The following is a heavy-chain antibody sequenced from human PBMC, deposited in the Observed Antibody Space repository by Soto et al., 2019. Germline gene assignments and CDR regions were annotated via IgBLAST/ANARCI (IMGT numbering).Heavy chain of an antibody. J-gene: IGHJ4*02. CDR3: ARGGTSLTGWGVQANCFVY. V-gene: IGHV3-33*01. D-gene: IGHD3-9*01. CDR2: TWDDGSVE. Sequence: QVQLVESGGGVVQPGRSLRLSCAASGFTFSSHGFHWVRQAPGKGQDWVAVTWDDGSVEYYPYSVKGRFTISRDNSKSTVYLQMNSLRAGDTAIYYWARGGTSLTGWGVQANCFVYWGQGALVSVSS. CDR1: GFTFSSHG.